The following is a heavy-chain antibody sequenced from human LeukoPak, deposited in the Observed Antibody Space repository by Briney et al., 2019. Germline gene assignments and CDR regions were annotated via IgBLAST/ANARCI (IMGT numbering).Heavy chain of an antibody. D-gene: IGHD6-19*01. Sequence: SETLSLTCAVYGGSFSGYYWSWIRQPPGKGLEWIGEINHSGSTNYNPSLKSRVTISVDTSKNQFSLKLSSVTAADTAVYYCARVVDGNWFDPWGQGTPVTVSS. CDR2: INHSGST. J-gene: IGHJ5*02. V-gene: IGHV4-34*01. CDR3: ARVVDGNWFDP. CDR1: GGSFSGYY.